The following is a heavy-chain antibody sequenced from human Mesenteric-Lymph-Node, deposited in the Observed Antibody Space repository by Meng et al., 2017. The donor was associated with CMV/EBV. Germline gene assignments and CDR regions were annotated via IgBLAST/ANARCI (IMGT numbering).Heavy chain of an antibody. V-gene: IGHV4-61*01. CDR2: IYYSGST. J-gene: IGHJ5*02. CDR1: GGSVSSGSYY. Sequence: SETLSLTCTVSGGSVSSGSYYWSWIRQPPGKGLEWIGYIYYSGSTNYNPSLKSRVTISLDTSKNQFSLKLSSMTAADTAVYYCARALGSGSYYKGWFDPWGQGTLVTVSS. CDR3: ARALGSGSYYKGWFDP. D-gene: IGHD3-10*01.